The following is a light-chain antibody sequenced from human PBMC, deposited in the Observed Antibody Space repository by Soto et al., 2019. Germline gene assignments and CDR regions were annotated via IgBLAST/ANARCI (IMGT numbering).Light chain of an antibody. J-gene: IGLJ1*01. CDR1: SSNIGSNT. CDR3: SAWDNSLNGYV. V-gene: IGLV1-44*01. CDR2: TAG. Sequence: QSVLTQPLSASASPGQRVTISCSGGSSNIGSNTVAWYQHLPGTAPPRLIFTAGQRPSGVPGRFSGSKSGTSASLAISGPQSEDEGDYDCSAWDNSLNGYVFGPGTKLTVL.